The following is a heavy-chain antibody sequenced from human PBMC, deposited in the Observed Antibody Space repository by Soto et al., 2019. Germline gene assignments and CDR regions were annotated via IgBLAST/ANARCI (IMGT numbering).Heavy chain of an antibody. V-gene: IGHV3-23*01. D-gene: IGHD4-17*01. Sequence: EVQLLESGGGLAQPGASLGLSCAASGFAFSTYAMNWVRQIPGKGLEWVASISDSGSKTYYADSVKGRVTIYRDNSMNTVSLQMNNLRAEDTAVYYCVKKKGPTDSDLQYFFDSWGQGRLVTVSS. J-gene: IGHJ4*02. CDR2: ISDSGSKT. CDR1: GFAFSTYA. CDR3: VKKKGPTDSDLQYFFDS.